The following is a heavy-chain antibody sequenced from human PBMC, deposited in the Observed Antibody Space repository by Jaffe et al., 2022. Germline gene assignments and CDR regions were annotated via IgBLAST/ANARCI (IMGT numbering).Heavy chain of an antibody. CDR2: IRYDGSNK. V-gene: IGHV3-30*02. Sequence: QVQLVESGGGVVQPGGSLRLSCAASGFTFSSYGMHWVRQAPGKGLEWVAFIRYDGSNKYYADSVKGRFTISRDNSKNTLYLQMNSLRAEDTAVYYCAKEASISTIRPFAFDIWGQGTMVTVSS. CDR1: GFTFSSYG. J-gene: IGHJ3*02. CDR3: AKEASISTIRPFAFDI. D-gene: IGHD5-12*01.